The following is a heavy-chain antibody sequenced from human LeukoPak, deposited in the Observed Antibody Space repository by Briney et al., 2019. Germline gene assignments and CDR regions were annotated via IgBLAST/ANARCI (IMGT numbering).Heavy chain of an antibody. J-gene: IGHJ4*02. CDR1: GNTFTNYY. D-gene: IGHD2-2*01. Sequence: ASVKVSCKASGNTFTNYYMHWVRQAPGQGLEWMGWINPNSGGTNYAQKFQGRVTITADKSTSTAYMELSSLRSEDTAVYYCARSGCSSTSCYPDYWGQGTLVTVSS. V-gene: IGHV1-2*02. CDR2: INPNSGGT. CDR3: ARSGCSSTSCYPDY.